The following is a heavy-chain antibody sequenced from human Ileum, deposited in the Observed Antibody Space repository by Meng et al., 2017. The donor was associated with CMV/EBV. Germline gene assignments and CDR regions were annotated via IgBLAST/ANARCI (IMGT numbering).Heavy chain of an antibody. CDR3: ARASRGVAVAGLDY. Sequence: GESLKISCAASRFTFSSYAMHWVRQAPGKGLEWVAVRSYDGSSEYYADSVKGRFTISRDNSKNTLDVQMNSLRAEDTAVYYCARASRGVAVAGLDYWGQGTLVTVSS. D-gene: IGHD6-19*01. CDR1: RFTFSSYA. CDR2: RSYDGSSE. V-gene: IGHV3-30-3*01. J-gene: IGHJ4*02.